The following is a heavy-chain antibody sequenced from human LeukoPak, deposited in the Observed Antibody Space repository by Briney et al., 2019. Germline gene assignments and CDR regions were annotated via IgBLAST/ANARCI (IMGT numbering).Heavy chain of an antibody. CDR2: ISSDSSHT. D-gene: IGHD2-8*02. CDR3: ARIVPGGASFDN. CDR1: GFXFSGHY. V-gene: IGHV3-11*03. J-gene: IGHJ4*02. Sequence: PGGSLRLSCPASGFXFSGHYMSWLRQAPGKGLEWLSYISSDSSHTNYADSVKGRFTISRENAENSLYVQMNSLRAEDTAVYYCARIVPGGASFDNWGQGTLVTVSS.